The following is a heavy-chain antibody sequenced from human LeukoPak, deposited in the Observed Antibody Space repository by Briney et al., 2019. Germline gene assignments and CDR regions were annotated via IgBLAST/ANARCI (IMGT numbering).Heavy chain of an antibody. CDR3: ARDPSADSSGYYPFDLDY. CDR2: IKQDGGEK. J-gene: IGHJ4*02. V-gene: IGHV3-7*01. D-gene: IGHD3-22*01. CDR1: GFTFSSYW. Sequence: GGSLRLSCAASGFTFSSYWMTWVRQAPGKGLEWVANIKQDGGEKYYVDSVKGRFTISRDNAKNSLYLQMNSLRAEDTAVYYCARDPSADSSGYYPFDLDYWGQGTLVTVSS.